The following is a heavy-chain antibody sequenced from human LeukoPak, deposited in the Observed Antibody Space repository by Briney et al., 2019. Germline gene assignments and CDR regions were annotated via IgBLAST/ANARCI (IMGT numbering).Heavy chain of an antibody. V-gene: IGHV3-30*01. CDR1: GFTFSNYA. CDR3: ARRDCNSFKCFSFDY. J-gene: IGHJ4*02. Sequence: GGSLRLSCTASGFTFSNYAMHWVRQAPGKGLEWVAVISYDGRNEFYADSVKGRFTISRDNSKNTLDLQMNSLRAEDTAVYYCARRDCNSFKCFSFDYWGQGILVTVSS. CDR2: ISYDGRNE. D-gene: IGHD2/OR15-2a*01.